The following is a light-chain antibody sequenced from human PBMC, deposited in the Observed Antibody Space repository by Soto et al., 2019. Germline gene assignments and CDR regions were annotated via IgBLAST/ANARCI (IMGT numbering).Light chain of an antibody. CDR2: AS. J-gene: IGKJ3*01. Sequence: EIVLTQSPGTLSLSPGERATLSCRASQSVSASYLAWSQQKPGQAPRLLIYASSTATGIPDRFSGSGSGTDFTLSISRLEPEDFAVYYCQHYGTSALFGPGNRVDIK. CDR3: QHYGTSAL. CDR1: QSVSASY. V-gene: IGKV3-20*01.